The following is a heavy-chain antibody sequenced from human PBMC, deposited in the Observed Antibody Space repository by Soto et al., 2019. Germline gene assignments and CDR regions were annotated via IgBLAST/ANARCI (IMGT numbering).Heavy chain of an antibody. Sequence: ASVKVYCKASGYTFTGYYMHWVRQAPGQGLEWMGWINPNSGGTIYAQKFQGRATMTRDTSISTAYMELSRLRSDDTAVYYCAAALRADWFDPWGQGTLVTVSS. V-gene: IGHV1-2*02. J-gene: IGHJ5*02. D-gene: IGHD3-16*01. CDR1: GYTFTGYY. CDR2: INPNSGGT. CDR3: AAALRADWFDP.